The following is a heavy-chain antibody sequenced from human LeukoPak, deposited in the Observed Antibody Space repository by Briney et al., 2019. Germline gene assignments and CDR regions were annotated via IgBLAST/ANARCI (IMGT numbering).Heavy chain of an antibody. D-gene: IGHD3-10*01. Sequence: GGSLRLSCAASGFTFSSYWMSWVRQAPGKGLEWVSSISSSSYIYYADSVKGRFTISRDNAKNSLYLQMNSLRAEDTAVYYCAREGITMVRGVPQHWGQGTLVTVSS. CDR1: GFTFSSYW. V-gene: IGHV3-21*01. CDR2: ISSSSYI. J-gene: IGHJ1*01. CDR3: AREGITMVRGVPQH.